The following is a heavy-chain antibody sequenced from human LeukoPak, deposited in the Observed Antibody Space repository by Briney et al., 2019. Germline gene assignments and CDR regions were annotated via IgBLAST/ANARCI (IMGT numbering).Heavy chain of an antibody. CDR1: GYTFTSYG. CDR3: ARAVDTAMVAYWYFDL. V-gene: IGHV1-18*01. J-gene: IGHJ2*01. D-gene: IGHD5-18*01. CDR2: ISAYNGNT. Sequence: ASVKVSCKASGYTFTSYGISWVRQAPGQGLEWMGWISAYNGNTNYAQKLQGRVTMTTDTSTSTAYMELRSLRSDDTAVYYRARAVDTAMVAYWYFDLWGRGTLVTVSS.